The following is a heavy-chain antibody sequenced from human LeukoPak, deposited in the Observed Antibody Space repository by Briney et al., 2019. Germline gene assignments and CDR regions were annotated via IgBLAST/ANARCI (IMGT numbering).Heavy chain of an antibody. CDR3: ARDFLITGTVGGGAFDP. J-gene: IGHJ5*02. V-gene: IGHV3-21*01. Sequence: RGTLRLSRAPSRLTLSSYSMNWVRQAPGAGLEWGSAISIYSSYIYYADSVNGRFTISRDNAKNSLYLQMNSLRAEDTAVYYCARDFLITGTVGGGAFDPWGQGTLVTVSS. CDR1: RLTLSSYS. CDR2: ISIYSSYI. D-gene: IGHD1-20*01.